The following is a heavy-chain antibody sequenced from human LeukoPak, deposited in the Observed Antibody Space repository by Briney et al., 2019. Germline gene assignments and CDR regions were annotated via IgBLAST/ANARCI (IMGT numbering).Heavy chain of an antibody. D-gene: IGHD2-2*01. CDR1: GGSISSSNW. CDR3: ARENIVVVPAAIGWFDP. J-gene: IGHJ5*02. V-gene: IGHV4-4*02. Sequence: PSETQSLTCAVSGGSISSSNWWSWVRQPPGKGLEWIGEIYHSGSTNYNPSLKSRVTISVDTSKNQFSLKLSSVTAADTAVYYCARENIVVVPAAIGWFDPWGQGTLVTVSS. CDR2: IYHSGST.